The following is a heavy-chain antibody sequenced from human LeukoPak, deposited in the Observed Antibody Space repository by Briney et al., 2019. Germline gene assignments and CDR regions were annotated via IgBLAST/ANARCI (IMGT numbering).Heavy chain of an antibody. V-gene: IGHV1-18*04. CDR2: ISAYNGNT. J-gene: IGHJ4*02. CDR1: GYAFTSYG. D-gene: IGHD5-12*01. CDR3: ARVFGYSGYDDFDY. Sequence: ASVKVSCKASGYAFTSYGISWVRQAPGQGLEWMGWISAYNGNTNYAQKLQGRVTMTTDTSTSTAYMELRSLRSDDTAVYYCARVFGYSGYDDFDYWGQGTLVTVSS.